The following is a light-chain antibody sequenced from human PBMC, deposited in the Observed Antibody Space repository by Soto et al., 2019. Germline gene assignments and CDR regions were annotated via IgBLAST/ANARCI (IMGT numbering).Light chain of an antibody. Sequence: QSALTQPASVSGSPGQSITISCTGTSSDVGGYNYVSWYQQHPGKAPKLMIYEVNNRPSGVSNRFSGSKSGNTASLTISGLQAYDEADYYCISYTTSSTLVFGGGTKLTVL. CDR2: EVN. CDR3: ISYTTSSTLV. V-gene: IGLV2-14*01. CDR1: SSDVGGYNY. J-gene: IGLJ2*01.